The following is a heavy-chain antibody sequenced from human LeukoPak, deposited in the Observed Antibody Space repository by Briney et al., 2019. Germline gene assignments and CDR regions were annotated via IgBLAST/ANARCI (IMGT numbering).Heavy chain of an antibody. CDR2: INAGNGDT. V-gene: IGHV1-3*03. Sequence: GASVKVSCKASGYTFTNYAMHWVRQAPGQGLEWMGWINAGNGDTKYSQDFQGRVTISRDTSASTAYMELSSLRSEDMAVYYCARDLLDSGYDFSFDYWGQGTLVTVSS. J-gene: IGHJ4*02. D-gene: IGHD5-12*01. CDR1: GYTFTNYA. CDR3: ARDLLDSGYDFSFDY.